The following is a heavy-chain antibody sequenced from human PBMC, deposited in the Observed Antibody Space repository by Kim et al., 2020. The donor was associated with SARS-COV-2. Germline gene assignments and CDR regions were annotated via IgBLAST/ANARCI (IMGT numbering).Heavy chain of an antibody. J-gene: IGHJ6*02. CDR2: IYPGDSET. CDR1: GYTFTRYW. Sequence: GESLKISCKASGYTFTRYWIGWVRQMPGKGLEWLGIIYPGDSETRYSPSFQGQVTIPADKSITTAYLQWTSLEASDTAMYYCARRSESYHGLDVWGQGTTVTVSS. CDR3: ARRSESYHGLDV. V-gene: IGHV5-51*01.